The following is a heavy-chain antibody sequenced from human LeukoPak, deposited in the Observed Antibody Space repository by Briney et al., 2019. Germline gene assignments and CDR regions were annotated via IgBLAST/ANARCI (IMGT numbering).Heavy chain of an antibody. J-gene: IGHJ4*02. CDR3: ASRHCSGGGCYFAGADPFDY. CDR2: IWYDGSNK. D-gene: IGHD2-15*01. Sequence: QPGGSLRLSCAASGFTFSSYGMHWVRQAPGKGLEWVAVIWYDGSNKYYADSVKGRFTISRDTSKNTLYLQMNSLRAEDTAVYYCASRHCSGGGCYFAGADPFDYWGQGILVTVSS. CDR1: GFTFSSYG. V-gene: IGHV3-33*01.